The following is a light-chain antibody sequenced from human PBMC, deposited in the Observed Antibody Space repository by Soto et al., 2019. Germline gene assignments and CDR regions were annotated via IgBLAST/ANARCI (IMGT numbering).Light chain of an antibody. CDR3: MQGTHWPPT. V-gene: IGKV2-30*01. Sequence: DVVMTQSPLFLPVTLGQPASISCRSSQSLVFSDGNTYLSWFHQRPGQSPRRLIYKISNRDSGVPDRISGSGSGTDFSLIIGRVEADDVGVYYCMQGTHWPPTFGPRTKVEIK. CDR1: QSLVFSDGNTY. J-gene: IGKJ1*01. CDR2: KIS.